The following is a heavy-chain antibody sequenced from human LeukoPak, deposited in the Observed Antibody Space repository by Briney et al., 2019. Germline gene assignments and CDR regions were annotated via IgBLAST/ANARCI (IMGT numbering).Heavy chain of an antibody. D-gene: IGHD6-13*01. CDR3: AKDISPPYIAAAGTFQH. Sequence: GGSLRLSCVASGFTFNRSWMSWVRQAPGKGLVWVSRINGDGRNINYADSVRGRFTISRDNAKNTLYLQMNSLRAEDTALYYCAKDISPPYIAAAGTFQHWGQGTLVTVSS. J-gene: IGHJ1*01. CDR1: GFTFNRSW. CDR2: INGDGRNI. V-gene: IGHV3-74*01.